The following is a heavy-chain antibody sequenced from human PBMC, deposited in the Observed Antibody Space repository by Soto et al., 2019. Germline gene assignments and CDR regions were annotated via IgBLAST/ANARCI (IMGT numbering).Heavy chain of an antibody. CDR2: ISAHNGNT. CDR1: GYAFTTYG. Sequence: QVHLVQSGAEVKKPGASVKVSCKGSGYAFTTYGIIWVRQAPGQGLEWMGWISAHNGNTNYAQKLQGRVTVTRETSTSPAYMELRSLTSDVTAVYYCARGRYGDYWGQGALVTVSS. V-gene: IGHV1-18*01. J-gene: IGHJ4*02. CDR3: ARGRYGDY. D-gene: IGHD1-1*01.